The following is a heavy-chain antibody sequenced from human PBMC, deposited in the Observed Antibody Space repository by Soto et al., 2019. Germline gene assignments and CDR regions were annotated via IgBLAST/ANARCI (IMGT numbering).Heavy chain of an antibody. D-gene: IGHD5-18*01. J-gene: IGHJ4*02. V-gene: IGHV3-30*18. CDR3: AKDSGYSSAHYSDS. CDR2: ISYDGSNK. CDR1: GFTFSIYG. Sequence: VGYLRLCCAASGFTFSIYGMHWVRQAPGKGLEWVAVISYDGSNKYYAASVKGRFTISRNNSKNTLYLQMNSLRAEDTAVYYCAKDSGYSSAHYSDSWGQGTMVTVYS.